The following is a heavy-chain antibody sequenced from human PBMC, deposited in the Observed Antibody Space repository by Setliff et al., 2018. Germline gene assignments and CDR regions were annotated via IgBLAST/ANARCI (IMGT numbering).Heavy chain of an antibody. J-gene: IGHJ3*02. CDR2: INHSGST. V-gene: IGHV4-34*01. CDR1: SGSFSGYY. Sequence: SETLSLTCAVYSGSFSGYYWSWIRQPPGKGLEWIGEINHSGSTNYNPSLKSRVTISVDTSKNQFSLKLSSVTAADTAVYYCARGKIRITMRVGPTCGAFDIWGQGTMVTVSS. CDR3: ARGKIRITMRVGPTCGAFDI. D-gene: IGHD3-22*01.